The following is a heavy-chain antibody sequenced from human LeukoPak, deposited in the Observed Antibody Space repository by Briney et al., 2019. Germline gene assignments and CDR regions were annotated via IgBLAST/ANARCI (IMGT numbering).Heavy chain of an antibody. CDR3: ARVGYYDSSGYFTDFDY. V-gene: IGHV1-24*01. J-gene: IGHJ4*02. Sequence: ASVKVCCKVSGYTLTELSMHWGRQAPGKGLEWMGGFDPEDGETIYAQKFQGRVTMTEDTSTDTAYMELSSLRSDDTAVYYCARVGYYDSSGYFTDFDYWGQGTLVTVSS. CDR2: FDPEDGET. D-gene: IGHD3-22*01. CDR1: GYTLTELS.